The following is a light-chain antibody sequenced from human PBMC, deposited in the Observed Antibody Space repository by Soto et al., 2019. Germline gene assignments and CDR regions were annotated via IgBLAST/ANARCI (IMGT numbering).Light chain of an antibody. CDR3: QQRSSWPLT. Sequence: PGGRATLSCRASQSVANYLAWYQQKPGQAPRLLIHDTSDRATDIPARFSGSGSGTDFTLTISSLEPEDFAVYYCQQRSSWPLTFGQGTRLEI. CDR1: QSVANY. CDR2: DTS. J-gene: IGKJ5*01. V-gene: IGKV3-11*01.